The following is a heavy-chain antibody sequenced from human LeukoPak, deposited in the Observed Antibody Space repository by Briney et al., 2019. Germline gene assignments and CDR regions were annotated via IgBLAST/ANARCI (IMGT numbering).Heavy chain of an antibody. CDR2: ISYDGSNK. CDR1: GFTFSSYA. Sequence: GGSLKLSCAASGFTFSSYAMHWVRQAPGKGLEWVAVISYDGSNKYYADSVKGRFTISRDNSKNTLYLQMNSLRAEDTAVYYCARDMDLGSCSGGNCYPLDYWGQGTLVTVSS. V-gene: IGHV3-30-3*01. D-gene: IGHD2-15*01. J-gene: IGHJ4*02. CDR3: ARDMDLGSCSGGNCYPLDY.